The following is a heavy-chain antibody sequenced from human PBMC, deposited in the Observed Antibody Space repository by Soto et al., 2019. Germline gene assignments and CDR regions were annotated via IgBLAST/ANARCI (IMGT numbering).Heavy chain of an antibody. J-gene: IGHJ6*02. CDR1: GDSISSYY. CDR3: ARSPPGGYHYYYGMDV. D-gene: IGHD3-22*01. CDR2: IYYSGST. Sequence: SETLSLTCTVSGDSISSYYWSWIRQPPGKGLEWIGYIYYSGSTNYNPSLKSRVTISVDTSKNQFSLKLSSVTAADTAVYYCARSPPGGYHYYYGMDVWGQGTTVTVSS. V-gene: IGHV4-59*01.